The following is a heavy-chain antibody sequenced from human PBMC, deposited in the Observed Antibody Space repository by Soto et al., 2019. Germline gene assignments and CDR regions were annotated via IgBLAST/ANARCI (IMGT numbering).Heavy chain of an antibody. Sequence: QVQLVESGGGVVQPGRSLRLSCAASGFTFSSYAMHWVRPAPGKGLEWVAVISYDGSNKYYADSVKGRFTISRDNSKNTLYRQMNSLRAEDTAVYYWARAALITIFGVVMQNYFDYWGQGTLVTVSS. J-gene: IGHJ4*02. CDR3: ARAALITIFGVVMQNYFDY. CDR2: ISYDGSNK. V-gene: IGHV3-30-3*01. D-gene: IGHD3-3*01. CDR1: GFTFSSYA.